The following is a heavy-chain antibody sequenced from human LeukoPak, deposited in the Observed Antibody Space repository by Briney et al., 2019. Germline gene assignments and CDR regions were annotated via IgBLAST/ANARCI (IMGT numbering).Heavy chain of an antibody. V-gene: IGHV4-61*01. CDR2: IYSSEST. Sequence: PSETLSLICTVSGGFVTSGRKYWSWIRQPPGRGLEWIGYIYSSESTEYNPDLKSRLTISMDPSKNQFSLKLRSVTAADTAVYFCAKEHMAVTGYFDGWGKGTLVSVSS. J-gene: IGHJ4*02. CDR1: GGFVTSGRKY. D-gene: IGHD6-19*01. CDR3: AKEHMAVTGYFDG.